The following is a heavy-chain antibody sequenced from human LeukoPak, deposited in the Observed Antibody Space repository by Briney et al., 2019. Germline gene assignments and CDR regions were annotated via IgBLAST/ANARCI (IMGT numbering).Heavy chain of an antibody. V-gene: IGHV4-38-2*01. D-gene: IGHD4-11*01. Sequence: PSETLSLTRAVSGYSISSGYYWGWIRQPPGKGLEWIGSIYHSGSTYYNPSLKSRVTISVDTSKNQFSLKLSSVTAADTAVYYCASRLPTTVTTGDSTDYWGQGTLVTVSS. CDR1: GYSISSGYY. J-gene: IGHJ4*02. CDR3: ASRLPTTVTTGDSTDY. CDR2: IYHSGST.